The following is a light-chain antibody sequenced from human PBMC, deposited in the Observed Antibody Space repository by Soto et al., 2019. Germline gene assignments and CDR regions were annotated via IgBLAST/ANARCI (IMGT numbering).Light chain of an antibody. Sequence: EIVLTHSPATLSLSPLEIATLSFRASQSVSSYYLAWYQQKPGQAPRLLIHGASSRVTGIPDRFSGSGSGTDFTLTITRLEPEDFAVYYCQQYQSLTFGGGTKVDIK. CDR2: GAS. CDR3: QQYQSLT. J-gene: IGKJ4*01. V-gene: IGKV3-20*01. CDR1: QSVSSYY.